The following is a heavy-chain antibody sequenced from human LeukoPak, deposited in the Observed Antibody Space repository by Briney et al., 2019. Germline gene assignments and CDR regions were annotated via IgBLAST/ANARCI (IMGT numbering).Heavy chain of an antibody. D-gene: IGHD3-22*01. CDR3: STVDGSYGPHFDY. CDR1: GFTFHEYT. J-gene: IGHJ4*02. V-gene: IGHV3-15*01. Sequence: GGSLRLSCAASGFTFHEYTMHWVRQAPGKGLEWVGRLKSKTDGETTDYAAPVKGRFTISRDDSKNTLYLQMNSLKTEDTAVYYCSTVDGSYGPHFDYWGQGTLVTVSS. CDR2: LKSKTDGETT.